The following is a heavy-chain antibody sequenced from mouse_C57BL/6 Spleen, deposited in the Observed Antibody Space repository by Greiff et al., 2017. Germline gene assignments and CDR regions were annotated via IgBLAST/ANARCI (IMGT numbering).Heavy chain of an antibody. J-gene: IGHJ2*01. CDR2: IYPGSGNT. CDR1: GYTFTDYY. V-gene: IGHV1-76*01. CDR3: ARSGDYEDFDY. Sequence: VQGVESGAELVRPGASVKLSCKASGYTFTDYYINWVKQRPGQGLEWIARIYPGSGNTYYNEKFKGKATLTAEKSSSTAYMQLSSLTSEDSAVYFCARSGDYEDFDYWGQGTTLTVSS. D-gene: IGHD2-4*01.